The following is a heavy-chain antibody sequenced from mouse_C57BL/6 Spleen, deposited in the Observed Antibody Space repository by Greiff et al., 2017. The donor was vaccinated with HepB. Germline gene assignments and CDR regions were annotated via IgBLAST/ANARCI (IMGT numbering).Heavy chain of an antibody. D-gene: IGHD4-1*01. CDR2: IYPGDGDT. V-gene: IGHV1-80*01. CDR3: ARESTGRGYAIDY. J-gene: IGHJ4*01. Sequence: QVQLQQSGAELVKPGASVKISCKASGYAFSSYWMNWVKQRPGKGLEWIGQIYPGDGDTNYNGKFKGKATLTADKSSSTAYMQLSSLTSEDCAVYFCARESTGRGYAIDYWGQGTSVTVSS. CDR1: GYAFSSYW.